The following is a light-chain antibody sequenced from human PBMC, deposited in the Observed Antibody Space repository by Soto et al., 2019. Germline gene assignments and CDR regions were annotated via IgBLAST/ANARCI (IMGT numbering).Light chain of an antibody. J-gene: IGLJ1*01. CDR1: SSDVGGYNY. Sequence: QSALTQPASVSGSPGQSITISCTGTSSDVGGYNYVSWYQHDRVKAPKLMIYDVTNRPSGVSDRFSGSKSGNTASLTISGLQAEDEADYYCSSYTSSSTPYVFGTGTKVTVL. CDR2: DVT. CDR3: SSYTSSSTPYV. V-gene: IGLV2-14*03.